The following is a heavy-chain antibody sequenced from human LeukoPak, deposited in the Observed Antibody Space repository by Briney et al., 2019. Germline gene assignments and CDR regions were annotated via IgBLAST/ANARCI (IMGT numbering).Heavy chain of an antibody. V-gene: IGHV6-1*01. J-gene: IGHJ4*02. CDR3: AREVGNVFGY. Sequence: SQTLSLTCGISGDSVSRNTAAWNWIRQSPSRGLEWLGRTYYTSKWYHDYALSVKSRITINPDTSKNQVSLQPNSVSPEDTAVYYCAREVGNVFGYWGQGTLVTVSS. D-gene: IGHD3-22*01. CDR2: TYYTSKWYH. CDR1: GDSVSRNTAA.